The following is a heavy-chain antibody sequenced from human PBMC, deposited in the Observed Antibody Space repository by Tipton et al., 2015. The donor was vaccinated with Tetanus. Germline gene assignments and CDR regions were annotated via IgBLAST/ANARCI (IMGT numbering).Heavy chain of an antibody. D-gene: IGHD2-8*01. CDR1: GASISNNFFY. J-gene: IGHJ4*02. Sequence: TLSLTCTVSGASISNNFFYWGWIRQSPGRGLEWIGTIHFGGDTAYNPSLRSRVTMSVDTSKNQFSLKLSSVTAADTAVYYCARGMVSWGIFPYWGQGTLVTVSS. V-gene: IGHV4-39*07. CDR3: ARGMVSWGIFPY. CDR2: IHFGGDT.